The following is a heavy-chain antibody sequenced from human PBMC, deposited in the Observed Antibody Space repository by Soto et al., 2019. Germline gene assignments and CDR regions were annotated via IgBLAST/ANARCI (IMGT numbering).Heavy chain of an antibody. V-gene: IGHV3-23*01. Sequence: EVQLLESGGGLVQPGGSLRLSCAASGFTFSSYAMSWVRQAPGKELEWVSTISSSGDNTNYADSVRGRFTISRDNSKNTLYLQMNSLRADDTAVFYCAKRPVPVSRTPFDFWGQGTLVTVSS. CDR2: ISSSGDNT. D-gene: IGHD6-19*01. CDR3: AKRPVPVSRTPFDF. CDR1: GFTFSSYA. J-gene: IGHJ4*02.